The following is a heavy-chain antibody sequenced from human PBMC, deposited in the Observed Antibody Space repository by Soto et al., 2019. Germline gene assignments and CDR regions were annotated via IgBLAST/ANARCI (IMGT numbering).Heavy chain of an antibody. J-gene: IGHJ3*02. D-gene: IGHD3-22*01. V-gene: IGHV1-2*04. CDR1: GYTFTGYY. Sequence: QVQLVQSGAEVKKPGASVKVSCKASGYTFTGYYMHWVRQAPGQGLEWMGWINPNSGGTNYAQKFQGWVTMPRDTYISTAYMELSRLRSDDTAVYYCARGGSLLGDSSGDDAFDIWGQGTMVTVSS. CDR2: INPNSGGT. CDR3: ARGGSLLGDSSGDDAFDI.